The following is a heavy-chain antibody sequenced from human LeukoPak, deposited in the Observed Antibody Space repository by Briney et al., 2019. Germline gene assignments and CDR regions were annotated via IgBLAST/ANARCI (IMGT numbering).Heavy chain of an antibody. CDR1: GGSFSGYS. CDR3: ARDQYYYGSGRGAFDI. J-gene: IGHJ3*02. Sequence: NPSETLSLTCAVYGGSFSGYSWSWIRQPPGKGLEWIGEISHSGSAKYNPSLKSRVTISVDTSKNQFSLKLSSVTAADTAVYYCARDQYYYGSGRGAFDIWGQGTMVTVSS. V-gene: IGHV4-34*01. CDR2: ISHSGSA. D-gene: IGHD3-10*01.